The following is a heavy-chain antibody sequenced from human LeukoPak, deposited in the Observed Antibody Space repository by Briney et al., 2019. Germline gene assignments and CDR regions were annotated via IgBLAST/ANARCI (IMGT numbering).Heavy chain of an antibody. V-gene: IGHV3-7*01. D-gene: IGHD1-14*01. CDR1: RFTFTSSW. J-gene: IGHJ4*02. CDR2: IKEDGSEM. Sequence: PGGSLRLSCVASRFTFTSSWMSWVRQAPGKGLEWVANIKEDGSEMFYMDSVKGRFTISRDNAKNSLYLQMNSLRAEDTALYYCSIGNFFYYWGQGTLVTVSS. CDR3: SIGNFFYY.